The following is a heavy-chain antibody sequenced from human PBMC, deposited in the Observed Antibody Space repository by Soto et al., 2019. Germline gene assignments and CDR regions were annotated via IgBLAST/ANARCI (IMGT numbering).Heavy chain of an antibody. CDR1: GFTFSSYA. V-gene: IGHV3-23*01. CDR2: ISGSGGST. CDR3: AKAYSGYESFYYGMDV. Sequence: GGSLRLSCAASGFTFSSYAMSWVRQAPGKGLEWVSAISGSGGSTYYADSVKGRFTISRDNSKNTLYPQMNSLRAEDTAVYYCAKAYSGYESFYYGMDVWGQGTTVTVSS. D-gene: IGHD5-12*01. J-gene: IGHJ6*02.